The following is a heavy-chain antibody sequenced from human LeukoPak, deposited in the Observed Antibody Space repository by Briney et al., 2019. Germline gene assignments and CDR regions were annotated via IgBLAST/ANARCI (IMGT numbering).Heavy chain of an antibody. Sequence: GSSVKVSCKASGGTFSSYAISWVRRAPGQGLEWMGRIIPILGIANYAQKFQGRVTITADKSTSTAYMELSSLRSEDTAVYYCARENSSWYYFDYWGQGTLVTVSS. CDR2: IIPILGIA. D-gene: IGHD6-13*01. CDR1: GGTFSSYA. J-gene: IGHJ4*02. CDR3: ARENSSWYYFDY. V-gene: IGHV1-69*04.